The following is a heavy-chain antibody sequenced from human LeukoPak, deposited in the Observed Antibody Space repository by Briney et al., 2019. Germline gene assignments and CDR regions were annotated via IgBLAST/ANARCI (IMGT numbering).Heavy chain of an antibody. CDR1: SGSFSGYY. Sequence: SETLSLTCAVYSGSFSGYYWSWIRQPPGKGLEWIGEINHSGSTNYNPSLKSRVTISVDTSKNQFSLKLSSVTAADTAVYYCARGRRSTNPPHWFDPWGQGTLVTVSS. D-gene: IGHD2-2*01. CDR3: ARGRRSTNPPHWFDP. V-gene: IGHV4-34*01. CDR2: INHSGST. J-gene: IGHJ5*02.